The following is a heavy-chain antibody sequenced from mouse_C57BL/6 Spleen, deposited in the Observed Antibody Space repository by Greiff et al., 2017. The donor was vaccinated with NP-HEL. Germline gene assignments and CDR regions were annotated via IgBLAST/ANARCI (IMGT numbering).Heavy chain of an antibody. CDR2: IDPSDSYT. CDR3: ARLVTTLDY. J-gene: IGHJ2*01. D-gene: IGHD2-2*01. Sequence: QVQLQQPGAELVMPGASVKLSCKASGYTFTSYWMHWVKQRPGQGLEWIGEIDPSDSYTNYNQKFKGKSTLTVDKSSSTAYMQLSSLTSEDSAVYYCARLVTTLDYWGQGTTLTVSS. CDR1: GYTFTSYW. V-gene: IGHV1-69*01.